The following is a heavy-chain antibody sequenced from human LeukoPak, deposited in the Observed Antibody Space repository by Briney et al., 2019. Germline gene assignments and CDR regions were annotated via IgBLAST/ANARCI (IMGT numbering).Heavy chain of an antibody. V-gene: IGHV3-23*01. CDR1: GFTFSSNY. CDR2: ISGSGGST. J-gene: IGHJ3*02. CDR3: ALNGREVPSGAFDI. Sequence: GGSLRLSCAASGFTFSSNYMSWVRQAPGKGLEWVSAISGSGGSTYYADSVKGRFTISRDNSKNTLYLQMNSLRAEDTAVYYCALNGREVPSGAFDIWGQGTMVTVSS. D-gene: IGHD3-16*02.